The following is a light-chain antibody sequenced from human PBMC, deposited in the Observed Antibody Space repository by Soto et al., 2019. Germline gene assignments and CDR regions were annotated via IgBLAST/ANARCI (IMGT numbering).Light chain of an antibody. CDR2: GAS. Sequence: EIVLTQSPGTLSLSPGERATLSCRASRSVNSRYLGWYQQKPGQAPRLLIYGASNRATGIPDRFSGSGSGTDFTLTISRLEPGDFAVYSCQPYGYAPNTFGQGTNLDIK. CDR3: QPYGYAPNT. CDR1: RSVNSRY. V-gene: IGKV3-20*01. J-gene: IGKJ2*01.